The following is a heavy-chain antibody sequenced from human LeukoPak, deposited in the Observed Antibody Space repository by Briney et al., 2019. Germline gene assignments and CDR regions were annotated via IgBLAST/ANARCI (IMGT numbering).Heavy chain of an antibody. D-gene: IGHD5-24*01. Sequence: GGSLRLSCAASGVTVSSNYMSWVRQAPGEGLEWVSVIYSGVSTYYADSLKGRFTISRDNSKNTLYLQMNSLRAEDTAVYYCARGEGRDGYGYWGQGTLVTVSS. CDR1: GVTVSSNY. CDR3: ARGEGRDGYGY. V-gene: IGHV3-66*01. CDR2: IYSGVST. J-gene: IGHJ4*02.